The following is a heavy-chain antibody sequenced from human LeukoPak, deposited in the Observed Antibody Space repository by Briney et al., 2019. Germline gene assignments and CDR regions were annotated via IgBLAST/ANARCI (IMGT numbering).Heavy chain of an antibody. J-gene: IGHJ4*02. Sequence: PSETLSLTCTVSGGSFSSYYWSWIRQPAGKGLEWIGRIYTSGSTNYNPSLKSRVTMSVDTSKNHFSLKLNSVTAADTAVYYCARDGYYYDSSGYYEKMYYFDYWGQGTLVTVSS. CDR3: ARDGYYYDSSGYYEKMYYFDY. D-gene: IGHD3-22*01. CDR2: IYTSGST. V-gene: IGHV4-4*07. CDR1: GGSFSSYY.